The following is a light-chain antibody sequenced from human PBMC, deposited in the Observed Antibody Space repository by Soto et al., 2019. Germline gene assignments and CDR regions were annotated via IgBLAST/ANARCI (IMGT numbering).Light chain of an antibody. Sequence: DIQMTQSPSSLSASVGDRVTITCRASQGILDYVAWFQQKPGKAPRLLIYAASTLHSGVPSRFSGSGSGTDFALTISSLQPEDVATCYCQKYNTAPQTFGQGTKVEIK. J-gene: IGKJ1*01. CDR1: QGILDY. CDR2: AAS. V-gene: IGKV1-27*01. CDR3: QKYNTAPQT.